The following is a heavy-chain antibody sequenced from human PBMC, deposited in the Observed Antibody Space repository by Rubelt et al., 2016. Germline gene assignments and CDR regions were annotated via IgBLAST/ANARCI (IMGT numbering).Heavy chain of an antibody. D-gene: IGHD6-19*01. J-gene: IGHJ4*02. CDR1: GGSISSYY. V-gene: IGHV4-59*12. CDR2: IYYSGST. CDR3: ARRRIMGSVWTFDY. Sequence: QLQLQESGPGLVKPSETLSLTCSVSGGSISSYYWSWIRQPPGKGLEWIGYIYYSGSTNYNPSLKSRVTISVDTSKNQFSLKLSSVTAADTAGYYCARRRIMGSVWTFDYWGQGTLVTVSS.